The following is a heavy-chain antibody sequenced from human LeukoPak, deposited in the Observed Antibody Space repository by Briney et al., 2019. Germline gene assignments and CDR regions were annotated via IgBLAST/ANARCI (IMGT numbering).Heavy chain of an antibody. CDR1: GFTFSSYG. V-gene: IGHV3-33*01. D-gene: IGHD3-16*01. CDR3: GRDYGRGIRLSYY. J-gene: IGHJ4*02. CDR2: IWYDGSNK. Sequence: SGGSLRLSCAASGFTFSSYGMHWVRQAPGKGLEWVAVIWYDGSNKYYADSVKGRFTISRDNSKNTLYLQMNSLRAEDTAVYYWGRDYGRGIRLSYYGGKEPLVTVS.